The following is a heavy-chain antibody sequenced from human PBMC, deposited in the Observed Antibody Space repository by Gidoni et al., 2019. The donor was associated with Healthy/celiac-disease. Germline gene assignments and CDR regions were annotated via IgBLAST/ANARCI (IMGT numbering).Heavy chain of an antibody. V-gene: IGHV3-48*02. CDR1: GFTFSSYS. D-gene: IGHD3-3*01. CDR3: ARDEGRITIFGVVITPRPSDY. CDR2: ISSSSSTI. J-gene: IGHJ4*02. Sequence: EVQLVESGGGLVQPGGSLRLSCAASGFTFSSYSMNWVRKAPGKGLDWVSYISSSSSTICYADSVKGRFTISRDNAKNSLYLQMNSLRDEDTAVYYCARDEGRITIFGVVITPRPSDYWGQGTLVTVSS.